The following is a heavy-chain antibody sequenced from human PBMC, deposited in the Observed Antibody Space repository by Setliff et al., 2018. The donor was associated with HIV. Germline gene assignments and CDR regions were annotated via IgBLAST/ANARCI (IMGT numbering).Heavy chain of an antibody. CDR3: ASGSPFDGFDM. V-gene: IGHV4-59*11. Sequence: SETLSLTCTVSGGSMSTHYWSWIRQTPGKGLEWIGHIYTTGSTHYNPSLRSRVTISIDPSKSHFSLRLKSVTAADTALYYCASGSPFDGFDMWGQGTMVTVSS. J-gene: IGHJ3*02. CDR2: IYTTGST. D-gene: IGHD1-26*01. CDR1: GGSMSTHY.